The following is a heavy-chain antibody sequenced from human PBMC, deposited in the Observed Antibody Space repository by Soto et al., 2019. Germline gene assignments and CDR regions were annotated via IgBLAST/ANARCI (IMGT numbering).Heavy chain of an antibody. Sequence: WWSLRLSCSASVFTFSSYGMSWVRQAPGKGLEWVSAISGSGGNTYYADSVKGRFTISRDNSKNTLYLQMNSLRAVDTALYHCAITDCPSGGSCYSAKFAYGLDVWGQGTTVTVSS. CDR1: VFTFSSYG. V-gene: IGHV3-23*01. D-gene: IGHD2-15*01. CDR3: AITDCPSGGSCYSAKFAYGLDV. J-gene: IGHJ6*02. CDR2: ISGSGGNT.